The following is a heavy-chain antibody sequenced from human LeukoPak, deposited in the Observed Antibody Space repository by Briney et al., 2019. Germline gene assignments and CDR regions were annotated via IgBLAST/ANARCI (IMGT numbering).Heavy chain of an antibody. CDR3: AREGSGYVPDYFDY. V-gene: IGHV4-59*01. CDR2: IYYSGST. Sequence: SETLSLTCTVSGGSISSYYWSWIRQPPGKGLEWIGYIYYSGSTNYNPSLKSRVTISVDTSKNQFSLKLSSVTAADTAVYYCAREGSGYVPDYFDYWGQGTLVAVSS. J-gene: IGHJ4*02. CDR1: GGSISSYY. D-gene: IGHD5-12*01.